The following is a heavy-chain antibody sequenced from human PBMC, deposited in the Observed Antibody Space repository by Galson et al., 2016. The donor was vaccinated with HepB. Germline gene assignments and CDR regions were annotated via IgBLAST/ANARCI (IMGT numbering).Heavy chain of an antibody. Sequence: SVKVSCKASGYTFTDYHIQWVRQAPGQGHEWVGRSDRPNGDTKYAQKFQGRVTMTRDTSTSTAHMELSSLASDDTAVYYCARGSIAARSHFDYWGQGTLVTVSS. CDR1: GYTFTDYH. V-gene: IGHV1-2*06. CDR3: ARGSIAARSHFDY. J-gene: IGHJ4*02. CDR2: SDRPNGDT. D-gene: IGHD6-6*01.